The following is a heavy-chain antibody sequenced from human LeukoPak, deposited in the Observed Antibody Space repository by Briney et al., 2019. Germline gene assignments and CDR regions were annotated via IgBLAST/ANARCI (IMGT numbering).Heavy chain of an antibody. CDR3: ASKTEEYSSGWFNWFDP. V-gene: IGHV4-59*12. J-gene: IGHJ5*02. CDR2: IYYSGST. CDR1: GGSISSYY. Sequence: SETLSLTCTVSGGSISSYYWSWIRQPPGKGLEWIGYIYYSGSTNYNPSLKSRVTISVDTSKNQFSLKLSSVTAADTAVYYCASKTEEYSSGWFNWFDPWGQGTLVTVSS. D-gene: IGHD6-19*01.